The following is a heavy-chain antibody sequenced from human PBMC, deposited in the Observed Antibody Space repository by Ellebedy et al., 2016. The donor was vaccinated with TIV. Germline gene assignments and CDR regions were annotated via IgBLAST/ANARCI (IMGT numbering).Heavy chain of an antibody. CDR1: GESLNDDF. Sequence: LSLTCAVYGESLNDDFFNWVRQAPGKGLEWVGFIRRNGYGGTADYAASVKGRFTISRDDSKSIAYLQMNSLKTEDTAVYYCTRGRILDFDYWGQGTQVTVSS. V-gene: IGHV3-49*04. D-gene: IGHD2-15*01. CDR3: TRGRILDFDY. CDR2: IRRNGYGGTA. J-gene: IGHJ4*02.